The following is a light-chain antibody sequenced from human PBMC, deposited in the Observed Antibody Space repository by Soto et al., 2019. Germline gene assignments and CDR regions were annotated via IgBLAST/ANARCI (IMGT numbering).Light chain of an antibody. J-gene: IGKJ4*01. CDR2: DAS. V-gene: IGKV3D-20*01. CDR1: QTIAYNF. Sequence: IVLTQSPGTLSLSPGEVATLSCGASQTIAYNFLAWYQQKPGLAPRLLLYDASKRATGIPDRFCGSGSGTDFTLTITTLQPEDFAVYYCQHYGDSSSTFGGGTRVEI. CDR3: QHYGDSSST.